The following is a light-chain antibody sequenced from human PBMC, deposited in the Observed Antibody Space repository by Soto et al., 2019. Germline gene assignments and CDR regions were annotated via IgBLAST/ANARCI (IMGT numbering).Light chain of an antibody. CDR1: SSNIGAGYD. V-gene: IGLV1-40*01. CDR2: GHN. CDR3: ASFTTISTRV. J-gene: IGLJ1*01. Sequence: QSVLTQPPSVYGAPGQRVTISCTGTSSNIGAGYDVHWYQQLPGTAPKLLIFGHNNRPSGVPDRFSGSKSGNTASLTISGLQAEDGADYYCASFTTISTRVFGTGTKVTVL.